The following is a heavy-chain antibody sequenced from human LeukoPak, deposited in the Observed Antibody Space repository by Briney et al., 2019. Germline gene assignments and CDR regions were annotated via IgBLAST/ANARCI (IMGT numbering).Heavy chain of an antibody. V-gene: IGHV3-20*04. CDR2: LNWNGGSP. CDR1: GFTFDDYG. D-gene: IGHD4-17*01. CDR3: ARAGSYGDYVTYYYYYMDV. J-gene: IGHJ6*03. Sequence: PGGSLRLSCAAPGFTFDDYGMSWVRQAPGKGLEWVCGLNWNGGSPNCADSVKGRFTISRDNAKNSLYLQMSTLKVEDTALYYCARAGSYGDYVTYYYYYMDVWGKGTTVTVSS.